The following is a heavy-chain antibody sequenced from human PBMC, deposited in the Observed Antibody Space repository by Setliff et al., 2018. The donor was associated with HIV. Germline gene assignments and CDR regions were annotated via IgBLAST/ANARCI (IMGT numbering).Heavy chain of an antibody. J-gene: IGHJ6*03. V-gene: IGHV4-39*07. D-gene: IGHD5-12*01. CDR3: SRGIVQRQWLRSLIFYYYYMDV. CDR2: IAYSGST. Sequence: SETLSLTCNVSGDSIKSSTYHWGWIRQSSGQGLEWIGSIAYSGSTSSSPSLKSRVTISVDTSKNQFSLRLRSVTAGDTAMYYCSRGIVQRQWLRSLIFYYYYMDVWANGTMVTVS. CDR1: GDSIKSSTYH.